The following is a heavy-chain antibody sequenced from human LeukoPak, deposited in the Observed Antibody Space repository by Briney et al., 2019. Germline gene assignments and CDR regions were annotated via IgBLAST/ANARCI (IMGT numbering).Heavy chain of an antibody. V-gene: IGHV3-30-3*01. D-gene: IGHD6-19*01. Sequence: GGSLRLSCAASGFTYSSYAMHWVRQAPGKGLEWVAVISYDGSNKYYADSVKGRFTISRDNSKNTLYLQMNSLRAEDTAVYYCARDQWYSSGWFPLDYWGQGTLVTVSS. CDR1: GFTYSSYA. CDR2: ISYDGSNK. J-gene: IGHJ4*02. CDR3: ARDQWYSSGWFPLDY.